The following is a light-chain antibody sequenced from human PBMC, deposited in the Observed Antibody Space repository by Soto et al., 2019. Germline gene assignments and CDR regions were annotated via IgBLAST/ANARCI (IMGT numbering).Light chain of an antibody. CDR2: DVS. V-gene: IGLV2-14*01. J-gene: IGLJ1*01. CDR3: SSYTSSITYV. Sequence: QSVLTQPASVSGSPGQSITISCTGTSSDVGGYNYVSWYQQHPGKAPKLMIYDVSNRPSGVSNRFSGSKSGNTASLTISGLQAEEEADYYCSSYTSSITYVFGTGTKVTVL. CDR1: SSDVGGYNY.